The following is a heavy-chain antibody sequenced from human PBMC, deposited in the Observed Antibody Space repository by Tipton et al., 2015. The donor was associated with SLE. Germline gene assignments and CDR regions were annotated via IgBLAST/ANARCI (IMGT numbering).Heavy chain of an antibody. J-gene: IGHJ4*02. Sequence: TLSLTCTVSGGSISSHYWSWIRQPPGKGLEWIGYIYTSGSTNYNPSLKSRVTMSVDTSKNQFSLKLSSVAAADTAVYYCARDLGTEFDYWGQGTLVTVSS. CDR1: GGSISSHY. CDR3: ARDLGTEFDY. V-gene: IGHV4-4*08. CDR2: IYTSGST. D-gene: IGHD6-13*01.